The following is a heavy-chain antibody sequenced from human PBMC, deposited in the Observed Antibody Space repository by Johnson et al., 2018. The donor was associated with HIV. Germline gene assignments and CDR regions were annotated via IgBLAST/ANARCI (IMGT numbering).Heavy chain of an antibody. CDR3: AKDRGDPMVQGVMYAFDI. J-gene: IGHJ3*02. D-gene: IGHD3-10*01. CDR2: INSDGTTT. CDR1: RFTFSSYW. V-gene: IGHV3-74*03. Sequence: VQLVESGGGLLQPGGSLRLSCAASRFTFSSYWMHWVRQAPGKGLVWVSRINSDGTTTTYANFVKGRFTISRDNAKNTLYLQMNSLRADETAVYYCAKDRGDPMVQGVMYAFDIWGQGTMVTVSS.